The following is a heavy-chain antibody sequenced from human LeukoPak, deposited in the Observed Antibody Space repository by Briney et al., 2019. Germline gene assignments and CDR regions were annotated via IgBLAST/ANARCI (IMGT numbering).Heavy chain of an antibody. D-gene: IGHD2-15*01. CDR1: GGSISSSSYY. V-gene: IGHV4-39*07. Sequence: SETLSLTCTVSGGSISSSSYYWGWIRQPPGKGLEWIGSIYYSGSTYYNPSLKSRVTISVDTSKNQFSLKLSSVTAADTAVYYCARVGYCSGGSCYTHVDYWGQGTLVTVSS. J-gene: IGHJ4*02. CDR3: ARVGYCSGGSCYTHVDY. CDR2: IYYSGST.